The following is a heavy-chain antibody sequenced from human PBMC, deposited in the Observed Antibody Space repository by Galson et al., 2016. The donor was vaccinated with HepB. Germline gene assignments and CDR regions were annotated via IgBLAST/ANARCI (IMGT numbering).Heavy chain of an antibody. CDR3: ARVATTSRRNWFYP. Sequence: SVKVSCKASGGTFSSYTISWVRQAPGQGLEWMGGIIPVFGTANYAQKFQGRVTITADESTSIAYMEVSSRRSEDAAVYYCARVATTSRRNWFYPWGQGPLVIVSS. CDR2: IIPVFGTA. V-gene: IGHV1-69*13. CDR1: GGTFSSYT. D-gene: IGHD1-14*01. J-gene: IGHJ5*02.